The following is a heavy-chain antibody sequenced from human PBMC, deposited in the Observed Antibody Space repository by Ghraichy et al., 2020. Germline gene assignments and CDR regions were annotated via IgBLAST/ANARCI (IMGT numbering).Heavy chain of an antibody. CDR3: AKALGGFLEWLLDS. CDR1: GFTFSNFA. Sequence: GGSLRLSCAASGFTFSNFAMSWVRQAPGKGLEWVSSLNDGGGGTRYADSVKGRFTISRDNSKDTVYLQMNSLTAEDTAVYYCAKALGGFLEWLLDSWGQGTLVTVSS. D-gene: IGHD3-3*01. J-gene: IGHJ4*02. V-gene: IGHV3-23*01. CDR2: LNDGGGGT.